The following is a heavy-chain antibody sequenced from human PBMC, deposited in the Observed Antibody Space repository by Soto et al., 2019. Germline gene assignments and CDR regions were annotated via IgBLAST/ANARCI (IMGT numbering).Heavy chain of an antibody. Sequence: ASETLSPTCTVSCGSIRRGDYYWGWARQPPGKGLEWIGYIYYSGSTYYNPSLKSRVTISVDTSKNQFSLKLSSVTAADTAVYYCARDKITGLFDYWGQGTLVTVSS. CDR3: ARDKITGLFDY. D-gene: IGHD2-8*02. CDR1: CGSIRRGDYY. CDR2: IYYSGST. J-gene: IGHJ4*02. V-gene: IGHV4-30-4*01.